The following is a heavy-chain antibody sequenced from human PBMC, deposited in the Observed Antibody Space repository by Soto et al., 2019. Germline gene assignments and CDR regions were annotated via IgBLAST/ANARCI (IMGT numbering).Heavy chain of an antibody. V-gene: IGHV3-49*03. D-gene: IGHD3-3*01. J-gene: IGHJ6*03. CDR2: IRSKAYGGTT. Sequence: GGSLRLSCTASGFTFGDYAMSWFRQAPGKGLEWVGFIRSKAYGGTTEYAASVKGRFTISRDDSKSIAYLQMNSLKTEDTAVYYCTRPGAYYDFWSGYYGYYYYMDVWGKGTTVTVSS. CDR3: TRPGAYYDFWSGYYGYYYYMDV. CDR1: GFTFGDYA.